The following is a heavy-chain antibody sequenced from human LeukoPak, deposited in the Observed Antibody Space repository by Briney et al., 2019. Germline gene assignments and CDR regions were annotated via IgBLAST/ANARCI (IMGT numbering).Heavy chain of an antibody. CDR2: IKSKTDGGTT. V-gene: IGHV3-15*01. CDR1: GFTFSNAW. Sequence: GGSLRLSCAASGFTFSNAWMSWVRQAPGKGLEWVGRIKSKTDGGTTDYAAPVKGRFTISRDDSKNTLYLQMNSLKTEDTAVYYCTTVHMATTKDNLDYWGQGTLVTVSS. J-gene: IGHJ4*02. CDR3: TTVHMATTKDNLDY. D-gene: IGHD5-24*01.